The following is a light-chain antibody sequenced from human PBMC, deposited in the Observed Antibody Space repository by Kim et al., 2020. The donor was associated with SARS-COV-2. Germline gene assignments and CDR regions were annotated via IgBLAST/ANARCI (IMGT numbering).Light chain of an antibody. CDR3: QTWGTGILV. J-gene: IGLJ2*01. CDR2: LNSDGSH. CDR1: SGHSSYV. Sequence: QPVLTQSPSASASLGASVKLTCTLSSGHSSYVIAWHQQQPEKGPRYLMKLNSDGSHTKGDGIPDRFSGSSSGAERYLTISSLQSEDEADYYCQTWGTGILVFGGGTQLTVL. V-gene: IGLV4-69*01.